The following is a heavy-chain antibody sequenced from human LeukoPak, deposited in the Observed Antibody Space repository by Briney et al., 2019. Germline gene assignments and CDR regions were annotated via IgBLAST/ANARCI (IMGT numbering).Heavy chain of an antibody. CDR3: ARDSSSHYCFDY. J-gene: IGHJ4*02. CDR1: GFTFSSYS. CDR2: ITSSTTTT. Sequence: GGSLRLSCAASGFTFSSYSMNWVRQAPGKGLEWVSFITSSTTTTHYADSVKGRFTISRDNSENTLYLQMNSLRAEDTAVYYCARDSSSHYCFDYWGQGTLVTVSS. D-gene: IGHD2-2*01. V-gene: IGHV3-48*01.